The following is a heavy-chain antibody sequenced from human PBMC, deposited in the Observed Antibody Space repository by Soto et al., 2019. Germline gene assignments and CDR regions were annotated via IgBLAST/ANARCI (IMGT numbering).Heavy chain of an antibody. CDR1: GGSFSGYY. V-gene: IGHV4-34*01. Sequence: QVQLQQWGAGLLKPSETLSLTCAVYGGSFSGYYWSWIRQPPGKGLEWIGEINHVGGTNYNPSLKSRLTISGDTSKNQFSLKVNSVTAADTAVYYCARGQKGYSSSWYVDWGQGTPVTVTS. CDR2: INHVGGT. CDR3: ARGQKGYSSSWYVD. D-gene: IGHD6-13*01. J-gene: IGHJ4*02.